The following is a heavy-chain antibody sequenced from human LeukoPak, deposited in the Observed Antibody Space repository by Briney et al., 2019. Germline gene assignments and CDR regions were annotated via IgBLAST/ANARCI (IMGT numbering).Heavy chain of an antibody. V-gene: IGHV3-30*04. CDR1: GFTFSSYA. D-gene: IGHD6-13*01. J-gene: IGHJ6*03. Sequence: QPGGSLRLSCAASGFTFSSYAIHWVRQAPGKGLEWVAVISYDGINKYYADSVKGRFTISRDNSKNARFPQMNSLRAEDTAVYYCARDALQQLVFHYYYYYYMDVWGKGTTVTVSS. CDR2: ISYDGINK. CDR3: ARDALQQLVFHYYYYYYMDV.